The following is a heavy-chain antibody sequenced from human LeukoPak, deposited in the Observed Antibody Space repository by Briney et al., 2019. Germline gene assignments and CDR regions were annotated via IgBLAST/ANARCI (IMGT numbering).Heavy chain of an antibody. CDR1: GFTFNDYA. CDR3: ARVGATYYFDY. V-gene: IGHV3-30-3*01. Sequence: GGSLRLSCAASGFTFNDYAMYWVRQTPGKGLEWVTLISYDGSNKYYADSVKGRFTISRDNSKNTLYLQMNSLRAEDTAVYYCARVGATYYFDYWGQGTLVTVSS. CDR2: ISYDGSNK. D-gene: IGHD1-26*01. J-gene: IGHJ4*02.